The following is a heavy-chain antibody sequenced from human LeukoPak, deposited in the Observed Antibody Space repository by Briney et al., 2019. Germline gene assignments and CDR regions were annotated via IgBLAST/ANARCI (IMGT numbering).Heavy chain of an antibody. D-gene: IGHD2-2*01. CDR1: GGTFSSYA. Sequence: SVTVSCKASGGTFSSYAISWVRQAPGQGLEWMGRIIPILGIANYAQKFQGRVTITADKSTSTAYMELSSLRSEDTAVYYCARDSGAAAMGFYYYGMDVWGQGTTVTVSS. J-gene: IGHJ6*02. CDR3: ARDSGAAAMGFYYYGMDV. V-gene: IGHV1-69*04. CDR2: IIPILGIA.